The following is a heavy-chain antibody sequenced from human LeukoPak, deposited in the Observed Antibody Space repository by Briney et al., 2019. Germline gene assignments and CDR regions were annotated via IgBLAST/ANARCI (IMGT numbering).Heavy chain of an antibody. CDR3: SKATPPRDGSNPDY. D-gene: IGHD5-24*01. Sequence: PGGSLRLSCAASGFIFSSYGMHWVRQAPGKGLEGVAVISYDGRNKYYADSVKGRFTISRDNSKNTLYLQMNSLRAEDTALYYCSKATPPRDGSNPDYWGQGTLVTVSS. V-gene: IGHV3-30*18. J-gene: IGHJ4*02. CDR1: GFIFSSYG. CDR2: ISYDGRNK.